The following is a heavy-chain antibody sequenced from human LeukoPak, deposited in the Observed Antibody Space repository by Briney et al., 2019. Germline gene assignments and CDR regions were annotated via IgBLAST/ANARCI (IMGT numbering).Heavy chain of an antibody. J-gene: IGHJ6*03. CDR2: IIPIFGTA. CDR3: ARAGGTYYYYMDV. D-gene: IGHD1-1*01. Sequence: ASVKVSCKASGGTFSSYAISWVRQAPGQGLEWMGGIIPIFGTANYAQKFQGRVTITTDESTSKANLELSSLRSEDTAVYYCARAGGTYYYYMDVWGKGTTVTVSS. V-gene: IGHV1-69*05. CDR1: GGTFSSYA.